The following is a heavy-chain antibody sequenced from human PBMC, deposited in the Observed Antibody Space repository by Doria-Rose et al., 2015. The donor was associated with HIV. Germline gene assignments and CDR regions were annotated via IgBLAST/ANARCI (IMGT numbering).Heavy chain of an antibody. D-gene: IGHD6-13*01. CDR2: IFSDDER. V-gene: IGHV2-26*01. J-gene: IGHJ4*02. Sequence: ESGPVLVKPTETLTLTCTVSGVSLSSPGMGVSWIRQTPGKALEWLAHIFSDDERSYKTSLKSRLTMSRGTSKSQVVLTMTDMDPVDTATYYCARIKSSRWYHKYYFDFWGQGTLVIVSA. CDR3: ARIKSSRWYHKYYFDF. CDR1: GVSLSSPGMG.